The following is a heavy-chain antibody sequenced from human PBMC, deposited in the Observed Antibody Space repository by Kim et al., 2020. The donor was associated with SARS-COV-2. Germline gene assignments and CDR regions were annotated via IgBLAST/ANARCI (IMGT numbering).Heavy chain of an antibody. Sequence: GGSLRLSCAASGFTFSNFWMHWVRQAPGKGLVWVARITSDGSPSTYADSVKGRFTISRDNAKNTLYLQMNSLRAEDTAVYYCARTMVGGYFDYWGQGTLVTVPS. CDR1: GFTFSNFW. CDR3: ARTMVGGYFDY. D-gene: IGHD1-26*01. CDR2: ITSDGSPS. V-gene: IGHV3-74*01. J-gene: IGHJ4*02.